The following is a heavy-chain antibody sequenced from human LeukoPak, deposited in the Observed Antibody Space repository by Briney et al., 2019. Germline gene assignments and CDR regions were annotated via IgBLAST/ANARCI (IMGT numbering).Heavy chain of an antibody. D-gene: IGHD4/OR15-4a*01. CDR1: GYTLTGYY. CDR2: ISAYNGNT. CDR3: ARETIEAFDV. V-gene: IGHV1-18*04. J-gene: IGHJ3*01. Sequence: ASVKVSCKASGYTLTGYYMHWVRQAPGQGLEWMGWISAYNGNTNYAQKFQGRVTMTTDTSTSTAHLEMRSLRPDDTAVYYCARETIEAFDVWGQGTMVTVSS.